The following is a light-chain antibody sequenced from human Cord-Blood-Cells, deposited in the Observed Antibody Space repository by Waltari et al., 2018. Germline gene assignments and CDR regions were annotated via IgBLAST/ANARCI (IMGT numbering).Light chain of an antibody. J-gene: IGKJ1*01. CDR2: AAS. V-gene: IGKV1D-8*01. Sequence: VIWMTQSPSLLSASTGYRVTISCRMSQVISSYLAWYQQKPGKAPELLIYAASTLQSGVPSRFSGSGSGTDFTLTISCLQSEDFATYYCQQYYSFPPTFGQGTKVEIK. CDR1: QVISSY. CDR3: QQYYSFPPT.